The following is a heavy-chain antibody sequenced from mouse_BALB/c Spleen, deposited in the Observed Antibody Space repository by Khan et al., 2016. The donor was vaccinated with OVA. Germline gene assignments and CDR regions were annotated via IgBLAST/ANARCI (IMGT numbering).Heavy chain of an antibody. CDR3: ARSPYGNFAY. Sequence: EVELVESGGGLVKPGGSLKLSCAASGFTFSTYAMSWVRQTPEKRLEWVATISSDGDSTYYPDNVTGRFTISRDNAKNTLYLQMSSLRSEYTAMYYCARSPYGNFAYWGQGTLVTVSA. CDR1: GFTFSTYA. CDR2: ISSDGDST. J-gene: IGHJ3*01. V-gene: IGHV5-9-3*01. D-gene: IGHD2-1*01.